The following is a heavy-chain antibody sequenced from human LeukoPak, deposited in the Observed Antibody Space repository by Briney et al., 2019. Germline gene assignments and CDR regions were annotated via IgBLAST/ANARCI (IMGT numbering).Heavy chain of an antibody. V-gene: IGHV4-59*12. CDR3: ARGYTSGWYYFDH. J-gene: IGHJ4*02. Sequence: PSETLSLTCTVSGGSISSSYRSWIRQPPGKGLEWIGYISYSEGTNYRPSLKGRVTISIDTTKNQFSLKLTSVTAADTAVYYGARGYTSGWYYFDHWGQGTLVTVSS. D-gene: IGHD6-19*01. CDR1: GGSISSSY. CDR2: ISYSEGT.